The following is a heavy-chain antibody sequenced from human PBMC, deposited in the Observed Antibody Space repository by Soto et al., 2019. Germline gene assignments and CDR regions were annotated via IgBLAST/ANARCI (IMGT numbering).Heavy chain of an antibody. V-gene: IGHV4-39*01. J-gene: IGHJ4*02. CDR1: GGSISSSSYY. D-gene: IGHD3-22*01. CDR2: IYYSGST. Sequence: SETLSLTCTVSGGSISSSSYYWGWIRQPPGKGLEWIGSIYYSGSTYYNPSLKSRVTISVDTSKNQFSLKLSSVTAADTAVYYCARHYYDSSGYYWDYYFDYWGQGTLVT. CDR3: ARHYYDSSGYYWDYYFDY.